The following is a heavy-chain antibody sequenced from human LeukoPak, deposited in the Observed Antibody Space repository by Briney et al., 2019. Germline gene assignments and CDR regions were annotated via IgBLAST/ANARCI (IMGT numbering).Heavy chain of an antibody. J-gene: IGHJ1*01. CDR2: ISWNSGSI. D-gene: IGHD2-15*01. V-gene: IGHV3-9*01. Sequence: PGGSLRLSCAASGFTFDDYAMHWVRQAPGKGLEWVSGISWNSGSIGYADSVKGRFTISRDNAKNSLYLQMNSLRAEDTALYYCAKGVGYCSGGSCYGLYFQHWGQGTLVTVSS. CDR3: AKGVGYCSGGSCYGLYFQH. CDR1: GFTFDDYA.